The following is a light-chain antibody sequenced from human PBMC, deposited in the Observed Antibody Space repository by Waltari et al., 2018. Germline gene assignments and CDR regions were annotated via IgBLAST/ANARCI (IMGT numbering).Light chain of an antibody. CDR3: QHGYGTPYS. V-gene: IGKV1-39*01. Sequence: DIQMTQSPSSLSASVGDRVTITCRASENVNNYLNWYQQKPGTAPKLLIYKASTLQSGVPSRFSGSGSGTDYTFTISSLQSEDVATYYCQHGYGTPYSFGQGTKVEIK. CDR2: KAS. CDR1: ENVNNY. J-gene: IGKJ2*03.